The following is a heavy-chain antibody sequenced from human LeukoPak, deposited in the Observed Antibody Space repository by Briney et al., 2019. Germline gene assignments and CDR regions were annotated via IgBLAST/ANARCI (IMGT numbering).Heavy chain of an antibody. CDR1: GFTFSRYA. D-gene: IGHD5-18*01. Sequence: GGSLRLSRAASGFTFSRYAMHWVRRAPGKGLEYVLAISSNGGSTYYANSVKGRFTISRDNSKNTLYLQMGSLRAEDMAGYYCARDSAGYSYGYNWFDPWRRGTVVTVPS. J-gene: IGHJ5*02. CDR2: ISSNGGST. CDR3: ARDSAGYSYGYNWFDP. V-gene: IGHV3-64*01.